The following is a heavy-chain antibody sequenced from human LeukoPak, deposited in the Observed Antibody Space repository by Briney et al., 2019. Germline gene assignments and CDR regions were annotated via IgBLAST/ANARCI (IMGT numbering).Heavy chain of an antibody. CDR2: IYPGDSDT. D-gene: IGHD5-12*01. Sequence: GESLKISCKGSGYSFTSYWIGWVRQIPGKGLEWMGIIYPGDSDTTYSPSFQGQVTISADKSISTAYLQWSSLKASDTAMYYCARIPYSGRYYFDYWGQGTLITVSS. V-gene: IGHV5-51*01. CDR1: GYSFTSYW. J-gene: IGHJ4*02. CDR3: ARIPYSGRYYFDY.